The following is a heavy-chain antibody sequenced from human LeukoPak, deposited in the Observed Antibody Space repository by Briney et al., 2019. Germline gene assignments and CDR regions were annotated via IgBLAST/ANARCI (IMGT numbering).Heavy chain of an antibody. Sequence: SETLSLTCTVSGGSISSYYWSWIRQPAGKGLEWIGRIYTSGSTNYNPSLKSRVTMSVDTSKNQFSLKLSSVTAADTAVYYCARDSKVTAAIPFSWFDPWGQGTLVTVSS. J-gene: IGHJ5*02. CDR2: IYTSGST. CDR1: GGSISSYY. D-gene: IGHD2-2*02. CDR3: ARDSKVTAAIPFSWFDP. V-gene: IGHV4-4*07.